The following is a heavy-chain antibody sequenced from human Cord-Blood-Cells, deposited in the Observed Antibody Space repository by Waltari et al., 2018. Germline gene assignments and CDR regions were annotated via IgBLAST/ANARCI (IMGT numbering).Heavy chain of an antibody. J-gene: IGHJ3*02. CDR2: ISNTSSSI. D-gene: IGHD6-6*01. V-gene: IGHV3-21*01. CDR1: GFTFRSYS. CDR3: ARDKEDSSSSFAFDI. Sequence: EVQLVESGGGWVKPGGSLRLSCAASGFTFRSYSMHWVRPAPGKGLEWVSAISNTSSSIYYADSVKGRFTISRDNVKNSLDRQMNSLRADDTAVYYCARDKEDSSSSFAFDIWGQGTMVTFSS.